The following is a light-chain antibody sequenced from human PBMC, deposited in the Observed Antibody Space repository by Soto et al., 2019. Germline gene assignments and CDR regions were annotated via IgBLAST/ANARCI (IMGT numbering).Light chain of an antibody. J-gene: IGLJ1*01. V-gene: IGLV2-23*01. CDR3: CSYAGSSTYV. CDR1: SSDVGSYNL. Sequence: QSVLTQPASVSGSPGQSITISCTGTSSDVGSYNLVSWYQQHPGKAPKLMIHEGSKRPLGVSNRFSGSKSGNTASLTISGLQAEDEADYYCCSYAGSSTYVFGTGTKVT. CDR2: EGS.